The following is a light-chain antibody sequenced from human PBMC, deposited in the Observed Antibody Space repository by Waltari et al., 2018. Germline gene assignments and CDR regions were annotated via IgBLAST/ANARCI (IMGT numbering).Light chain of an antibody. V-gene: IGKV3-15*01. CDR1: QSVGSN. Sequence: EVVMTQFPATLSVSLGGRAALSCRASQSVGSNLAWYQQKPGQAPRLLSHGASTRATGIPDRFSGSGSGTDFTLTINSLQSEDFAIYYCQQYNHWPPYTFGQGTKLEI. CDR2: GAS. J-gene: IGKJ2*01. CDR3: QQYNHWPPYT.